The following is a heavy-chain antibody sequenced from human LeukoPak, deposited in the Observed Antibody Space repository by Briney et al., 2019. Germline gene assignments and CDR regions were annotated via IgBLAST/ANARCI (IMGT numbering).Heavy chain of an antibody. Sequence: GGSLRLSCAASGFTFSSYGMHWVRQAPGKGLEWVAFIRYDGSNKYYADSVKGRFTISRDNSKNTLYLQMNSLRAEDTAVYYCAKESLRGVLRYFDWLLSWGQGTLVTVSS. CDR2: IRYDGSNK. CDR3: AKESLRGVLRYFDWLLS. D-gene: IGHD3-9*01. CDR1: GFTFSSYG. V-gene: IGHV3-30*02. J-gene: IGHJ5*02.